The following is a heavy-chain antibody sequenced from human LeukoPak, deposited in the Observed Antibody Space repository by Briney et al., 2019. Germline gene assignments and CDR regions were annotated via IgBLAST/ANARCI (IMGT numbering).Heavy chain of an antibody. V-gene: IGHV3-48*03. CDR2: ISSFSSTI. CDR3: ARSPNYKGYFDY. CDR1: GFTFSSYE. Sequence: GGSLRLSCAASGFTFSSYEMNWVRQAPGKGLEWVSYISSFSSTIYYADSVMGRFTISRDNAKNSLYLQMDSLRAEDTAVYYCARSPNYKGYFDYWGQGTLVTVSS. D-gene: IGHD1-7*01. J-gene: IGHJ4*02.